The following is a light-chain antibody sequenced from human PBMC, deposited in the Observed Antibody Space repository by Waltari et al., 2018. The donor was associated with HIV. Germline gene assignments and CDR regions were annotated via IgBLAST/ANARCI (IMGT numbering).Light chain of an antibody. V-gene: IGLV2-8*01. Sequence: QSALTQPPSASGSPGQSVTIPCSGTSSAVGGYDSVPWYQQHPGKAPKLMIYEVSKRPSGVPDRFSGSKSGNTASLTVSGLQAEDEADYYCSSHAGSNNYVFGTGTKVTVL. CDR3: SSHAGSNNYV. J-gene: IGLJ1*01. CDR2: EVS. CDR1: SSAVGGYDS.